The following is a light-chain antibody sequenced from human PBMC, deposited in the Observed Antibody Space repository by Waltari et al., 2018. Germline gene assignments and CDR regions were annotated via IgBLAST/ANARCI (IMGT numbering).Light chain of an antibody. V-gene: IGKV3-11*01. Sequence: DIVLTQSPAILSLSPGERASLSCRASQSVTNYLAWYQQKPGQAPRLLIYDTSNRATGIPARFSGSGVGTDFTLTISSLEPEDFAVYYWQQRRDWPLTFGGGTKVEIK. CDR1: QSVTNY. J-gene: IGKJ4*01. CDR2: DTS. CDR3: QQRRDWPLT.